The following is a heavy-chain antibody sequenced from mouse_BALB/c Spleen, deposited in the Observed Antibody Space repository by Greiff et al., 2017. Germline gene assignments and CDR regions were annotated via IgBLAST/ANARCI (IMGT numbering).Heavy chain of an antibody. CDR1: GFTFSDYY. D-gene: IGHD1-1*01. CDR2: ISDGGSYT. Sequence: DVMLVESGGGLVKPGGSLKLSCAASGFTFSDYYMYWVRQTPEKRLEWVATISDGGSYTYYPDSVKGRFTISRDNAKNNLYLQMSSLKSEDTAMYYCARDAYGSSGGFAYWGQGTLVTVSA. V-gene: IGHV5-4*02. J-gene: IGHJ3*01. CDR3: ARDAYGSSGGFAY.